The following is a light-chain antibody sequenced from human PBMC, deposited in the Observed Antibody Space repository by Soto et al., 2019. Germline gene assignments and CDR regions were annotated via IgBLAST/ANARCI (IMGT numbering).Light chain of an antibody. J-gene: IGLJ2*01. CDR1: SSDVGSYNL. Sequence: QSALTQPASVSGSPGQSITISCTGTSSDVGSYNLVSWYQLHPDKAPKLMIYEGSKRPSGVSNRFSGSKSGNTASLTISGLQAEDEADYYCCSYAGSSTFDVVFGGGTKLTVL. CDR2: EGS. V-gene: IGLV2-23*03. CDR3: CSYAGSSTFDVV.